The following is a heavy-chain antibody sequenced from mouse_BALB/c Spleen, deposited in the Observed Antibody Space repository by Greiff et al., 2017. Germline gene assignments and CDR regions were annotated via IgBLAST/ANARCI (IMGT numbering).Heavy chain of an antibody. J-gene: IGHJ3*01. CDR1: GYSITSGYY. D-gene: IGHD2-4*01. V-gene: IGHV3-6*02. CDR3: ARRDYDYDAFAY. CDR2: ISYDGSN. Sequence: EVQLQQSGPGLVKPSQSLSLTCSVTGYSITSGYYWNWIRQFPGNKLEWMGYISYDGSNNYNPSLKNRISITRDTSKNQFFLKLNSVTTEDTATYYCARRDYDYDAFAYWGQGTLVTVSA.